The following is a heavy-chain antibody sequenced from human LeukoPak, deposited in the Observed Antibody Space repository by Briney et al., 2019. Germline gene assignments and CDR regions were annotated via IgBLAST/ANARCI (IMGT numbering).Heavy chain of an antibody. CDR3: ARTSGFNWFDP. Sequence: ASVKVSCKASGYTFTGYYMHWVRQAPGQGVEWMGWINPKSGGTNYAQKFQGRVTMTRDTSISTAYMELSRLRSDDTAVYYCARTSGFNWFDPWGQGTLVTVSS. CDR2: INPKSGGT. V-gene: IGHV1-2*02. J-gene: IGHJ5*02. CDR1: GYTFTGYY. D-gene: IGHD2-2*01.